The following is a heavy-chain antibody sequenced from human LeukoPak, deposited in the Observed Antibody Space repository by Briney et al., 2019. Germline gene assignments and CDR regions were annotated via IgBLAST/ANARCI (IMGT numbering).Heavy chain of an antibody. V-gene: IGHV4-59*08. D-gene: IGHD3-16*01. CDR2: IFYSGST. CDR1: GGSMSSYY. J-gene: IGHJ5*02. CDR3: ARRLGGWFDP. Sequence: NTSETLSLTCTVSGGSMSSYYWSWIRQPPGKGLEWIGYIFYSGSTNYNPSLKSRVTISVDTSQNQFSLKLSSVTAADTAVYYCARRLGGWFDPWGQGTLVTVSS.